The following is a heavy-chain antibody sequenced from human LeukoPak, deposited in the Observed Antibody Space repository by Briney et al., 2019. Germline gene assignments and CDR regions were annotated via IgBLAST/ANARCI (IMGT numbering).Heavy chain of an antibody. Sequence: SETLSLTCAVSGYSITSGYYWGWIRRPPGKGLEWIGSIYHSGSTYYNSSLRSRVTISVDTSKNQFSLKLSSVTAADTAVYYCARTHMDTALVRIKWFDPWGQGTLVTVSS. J-gene: IGHJ5*02. CDR2: IYHSGST. CDR1: GYSITSGYY. D-gene: IGHD5-18*01. CDR3: ARTHMDTALVRIKWFDP. V-gene: IGHV4-38-2*01.